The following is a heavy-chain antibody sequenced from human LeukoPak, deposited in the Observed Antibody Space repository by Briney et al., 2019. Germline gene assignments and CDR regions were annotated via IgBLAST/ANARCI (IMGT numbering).Heavy chain of an antibody. Sequence: ASVKVSCKASGYTFTSYDINWVRQATGQGLEWMGWMNPNSGNTGYAQKFQGRVTMTRDTSISTAYMELSRLRSDDTAVYYCARDPPGIVVVTEDYWGQGTLVTVSS. CDR2: MNPNSGNT. D-gene: IGHD3-22*01. CDR3: ARDPPGIVVVTEDY. CDR1: GYTFTSYD. J-gene: IGHJ4*02. V-gene: IGHV1-8*01.